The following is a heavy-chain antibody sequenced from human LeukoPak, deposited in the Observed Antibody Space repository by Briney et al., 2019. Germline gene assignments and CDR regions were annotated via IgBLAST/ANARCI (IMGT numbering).Heavy chain of an antibody. V-gene: IGHV3-9*01. J-gene: IGHJ4*02. CDR2: ISSNSGSI. CDR1: GFTFDDYA. D-gene: IGHD3-10*01. Sequence: GGSLRLSCAASGFTFDDYAMHWVRQAPGKGLEWVSGISSNSGSIGYADSVRGRFTISRDNAKNSLYLQINSLRAEDTALYYCAKGANYGSPNRYYFDYWGQGTPVTVSS. CDR3: AKGANYGSPNRYYFDY.